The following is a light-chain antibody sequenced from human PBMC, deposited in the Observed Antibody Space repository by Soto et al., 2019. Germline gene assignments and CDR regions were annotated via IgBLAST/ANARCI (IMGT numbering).Light chain of an antibody. CDR3: QQRSYWPT. V-gene: IGKV3D-20*02. CDR1: QSGSDSY. Sequence: EIVLTQSPGTLSLSPGERATLSCRASQSGSDSYVAWYQQKPGQPPRLLIYGVSSRAYGIPDRFSGSGSGTDFTLTISSLEPEDFAVYYCQQRSYWPTFGQGTKVDIK. CDR2: GVS. J-gene: IGKJ1*01.